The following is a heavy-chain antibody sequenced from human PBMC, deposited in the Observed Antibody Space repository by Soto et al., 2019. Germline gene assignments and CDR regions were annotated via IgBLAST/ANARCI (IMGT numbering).Heavy chain of an antibody. CDR1: GGSFSGYY. J-gene: IGHJ4*02. D-gene: IGHD1-26*01. V-gene: IGHV4-34*01. CDR2: INHSGST. CDR3: ARYVTNSGSYYRERDGNY. Sequence: SETLSLTCAVYGGSFSGYYWTWIRQPPGTGLEWFGEINHSGSTNYNPSLKSRVTISVDTSKNHFSLKLTSVTAEDTAVYYCARYVTNSGSYYRERDGNYWGQGTLVTVSS.